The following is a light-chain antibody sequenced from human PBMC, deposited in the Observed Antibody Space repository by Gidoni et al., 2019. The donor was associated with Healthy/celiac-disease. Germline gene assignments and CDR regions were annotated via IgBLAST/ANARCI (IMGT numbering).Light chain of an antibody. Sequence: DTQMTQSPSSPSASVGVRVTITCRASQSISSYLSWYQQKPGKAPKLLIYAASSLKSGVPSRISGSGSGTDFTLTISSLQPEDFATYYCQQSYSTPRTFGQGTKVEIK. CDR3: QQSYSTPRT. CDR1: QSISSY. V-gene: IGKV1-39*01. J-gene: IGKJ1*01. CDR2: AAS.